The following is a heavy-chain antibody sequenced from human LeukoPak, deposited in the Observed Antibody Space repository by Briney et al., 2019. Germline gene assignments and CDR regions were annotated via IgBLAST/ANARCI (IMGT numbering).Heavy chain of an antibody. V-gene: IGHV4-39*01. Sequence: SETLSLTCTVSGGSITSSSYYWGWIRQPPGKGLEWIGNMYYSGNTYYNPSLKSRVTISVDTSKNQFSLKLSSVTAADTAVYYCARVRIAAAGPRVDYWGQGTLVTVSS. CDR3: ARVRIAAAGPRVDY. CDR1: GGSITSSSYY. J-gene: IGHJ4*02. CDR2: MYYSGNT. D-gene: IGHD6-13*01.